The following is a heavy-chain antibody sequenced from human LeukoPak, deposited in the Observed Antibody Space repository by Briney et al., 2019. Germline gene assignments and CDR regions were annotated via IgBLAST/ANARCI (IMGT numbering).Heavy chain of an antibody. CDR3: TTDPRH. Sequence: GGSLRLSCAASGFTFKNAWMSWVRQAPGKGLEWLGRIKSKSDGGTTDYTAPVKGRFTISRDDSETTLYLQMDSLKTGDTAVYYCTTDPRHWGQGTLVTVSS. CDR1: GFTFKNAW. CDR2: IKSKSDGGTT. J-gene: IGHJ4*02. V-gene: IGHV3-15*01.